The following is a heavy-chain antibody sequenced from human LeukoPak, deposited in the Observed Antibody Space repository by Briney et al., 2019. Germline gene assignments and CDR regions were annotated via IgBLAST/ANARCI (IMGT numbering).Heavy chain of an antibody. V-gene: IGHV3-15*01. J-gene: IGHJ4*01. CDR1: GFTFSHAW. Sequence: GGSLRLSCAASGFTFSHAWMSWVRQAPGKGLEWAGRIKSKAAGGTTDYAAPVKGRFTISRDDSKNTLFLQMNSLKTEDSAVYYCTVDLPGLWSDYFDYWGHGTLVTVSS. CDR2: IKSKAAGGTT. D-gene: IGHD5-18*01. CDR3: TVDLPGLWSDYFDY.